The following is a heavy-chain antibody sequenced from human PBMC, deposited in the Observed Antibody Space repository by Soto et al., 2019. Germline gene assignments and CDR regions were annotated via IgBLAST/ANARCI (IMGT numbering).Heavy chain of an antibody. CDR2: ISTYNDKT. D-gene: IGHD2-2*01. CDR3: ARGRCSSSSCYGYYYYGMDV. Sequence: ASVKVSGKTSGYTFTSYGMSWVRQALGQGLEWMGWISTYNDKTNYAHKFQGRVTMTTDTSTNTAYMELRSLRSDDTAVYYCARGRCSSSSCYGYYYYGMDVWGQGTTVTVSS. CDR1: GYTFTSYG. J-gene: IGHJ6*02. V-gene: IGHV1-18*04.